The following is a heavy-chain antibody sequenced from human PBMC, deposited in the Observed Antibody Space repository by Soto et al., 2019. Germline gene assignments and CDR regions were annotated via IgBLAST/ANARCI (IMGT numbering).Heavy chain of an antibody. Sequence: GGSLRLSCAASGFTFSSYAMSWVRQAPGKGLEWVSAISGSGGSTYYADSVKGRFTISRDNSKNTLYLQMNSLRAEDTAVYYCAKAIVGASVEYYFDYWGQGTLVTVSS. D-gene: IGHD1-26*01. V-gene: IGHV3-23*01. CDR1: GFTFSSYA. J-gene: IGHJ4*02. CDR2: ISGSGGST. CDR3: AKAIVGASVEYYFDY.